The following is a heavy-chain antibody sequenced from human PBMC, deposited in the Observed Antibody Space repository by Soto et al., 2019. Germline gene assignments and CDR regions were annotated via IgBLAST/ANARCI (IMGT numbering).Heavy chain of an antibody. Sequence: GGSLRLSCAASGFTFSSYAMSWVRQAPGKGLEWVSAISGSGGSTYYADSVKGRFTISRDNSKNTLYLQMNSLRAEDTAVYYCAYLGGSNRSWGYYGMDVWGQGTTVTVYS. D-gene: IGHD1-26*01. J-gene: IGHJ6*02. CDR2: ISGSGGST. CDR3: AYLGGSNRSWGYYGMDV. CDR1: GFTFSSYA. V-gene: IGHV3-23*01.